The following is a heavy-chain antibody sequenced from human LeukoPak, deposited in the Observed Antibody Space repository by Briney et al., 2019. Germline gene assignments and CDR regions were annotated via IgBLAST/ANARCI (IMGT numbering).Heavy chain of an antibody. CDR3: ARTGSSSWNFDY. CDR1: GGSISSSSYY. CDR2: IYYSGST. Sequence: IPSETLSLTCTVSGGSISSSSYYWGWVRQPPGKGLEWIGSIYYSGSTYYNPSLKSRVTISVDTSKNQFSLKLSSVTAADTAVYYCARTGSSSWNFDYWGQGTLVTVSS. D-gene: IGHD6-6*01. J-gene: IGHJ4*02. V-gene: IGHV4-39*07.